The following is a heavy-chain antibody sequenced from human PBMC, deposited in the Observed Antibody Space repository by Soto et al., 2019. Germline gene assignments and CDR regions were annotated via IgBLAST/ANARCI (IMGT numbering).Heavy chain of an antibody. V-gene: IGHV1-69*01. D-gene: IGHD2-8*01. J-gene: IGHJ6*02. CDR2: VIPVHGTA. Sequence: QVQLVQSGAEVKKPGSSVKVSCKASGGTFSSNGISWVRQAPGQGLEWMGGVIPVHGTASYAQNFQGRVTMTADESTSTAYRELSSLRSEDTAVYYCARARYCTNGICLLPRDYYGMDVWGQGTTVTVFS. CDR1: GGTFSSNG. CDR3: ARARYCTNGICLLPRDYYGMDV.